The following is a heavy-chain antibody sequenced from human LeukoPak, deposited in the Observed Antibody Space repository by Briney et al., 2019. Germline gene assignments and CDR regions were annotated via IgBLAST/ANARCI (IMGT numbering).Heavy chain of an antibody. J-gene: IGHJ3*02. CDR1: GGSISSYY. Sequence: SETLSLTCAVSGGSISSYYWSWIRQPPGKGLEWIGYIYYSGSTNYNPSLKSRVTISVDTSKNQFSLKLSSVTAADTAVYYCARVSYYDSRTRAAFDIWGQGTMVTVSS. CDR2: IYYSGST. CDR3: ARVSYYDSRTRAAFDI. V-gene: IGHV4-59*01. D-gene: IGHD3-22*01.